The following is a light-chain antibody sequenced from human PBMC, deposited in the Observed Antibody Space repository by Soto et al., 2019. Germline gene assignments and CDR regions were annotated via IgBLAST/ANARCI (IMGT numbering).Light chain of an antibody. J-gene: IGKJ4*01. CDR2: WAS. Sequence: DIVMTQSPDSLAVSLGERATINCKSSQSVLYSSNNKNYLALYQQKPGQPPKLLIYWASTRESGVPDRFSGSGSGTDFPLTISSLQAEDVAVYYCQQYYMTLLTFVGGTQVEIK. CDR3: QQYYMTLLT. CDR1: QSVLYSSNNKNY. V-gene: IGKV4-1*01.